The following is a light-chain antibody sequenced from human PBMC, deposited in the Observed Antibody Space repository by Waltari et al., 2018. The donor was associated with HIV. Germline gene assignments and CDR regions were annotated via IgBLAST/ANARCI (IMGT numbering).Light chain of an antibody. Sequence: QSVLTQPPSASGTPGQRVTISCSGSSSNIGDNPVTWYHQVPGTAPQVLIYRDNQRPPGVPYRFSGSKSGTSVSLAISGLQSEDEADYYCATWDDSLNEWVFGGGTKLTVL. CDR1: SSNIGDNP. CDR2: RDN. CDR3: ATWDDSLNEWV. J-gene: IGLJ3*02. V-gene: IGLV1-44*01.